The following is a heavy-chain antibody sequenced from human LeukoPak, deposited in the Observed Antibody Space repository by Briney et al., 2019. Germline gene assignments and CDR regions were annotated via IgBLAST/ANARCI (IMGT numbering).Heavy chain of an antibody. J-gene: IGHJ6*03. CDR1: VHTVTGHC. D-gene: IGHD6-19*01. CDR3: ARDLYQWLPSTRPRDYYYYMDV. CDR2: GYRNCGRT. Sequence: SVKFSCKASVHTVTGHCIRWVRQAAGEGFLFVGWGYRNCGRTNYAQKFQGRVTMTRDTSISTAYMELSRLRSDDTAVYYCARDLYQWLPSTRPRDYYYYMDVWGEGTTVTVSS. V-gene: IGHV1-2*02.